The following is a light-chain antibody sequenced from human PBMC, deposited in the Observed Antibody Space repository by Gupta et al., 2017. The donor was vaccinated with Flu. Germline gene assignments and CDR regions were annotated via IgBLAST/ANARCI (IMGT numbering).Light chain of an antibody. CDR3: QQDCSSPRT. Sequence: ELVLTQSPGTLSFSPGERATLSCRASQSLSSSFLGWYQQKPGQAPRFVIYGASNRAAGIPDRFSGSGSGTDFTLTMSRLEPEDFAVYCCQQDCSSPRTFGQGTTVAIK. CDR1: QSLSSSF. J-gene: IGKJ1*01. CDR2: GAS. V-gene: IGKV3-20*01.